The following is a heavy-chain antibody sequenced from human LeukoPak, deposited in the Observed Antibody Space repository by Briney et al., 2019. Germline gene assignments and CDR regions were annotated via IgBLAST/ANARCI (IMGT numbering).Heavy chain of an antibody. J-gene: IGHJ4*02. CDR1: GYTFTSYA. CDR2: INAGSGNT. CDR3: ARDRYDFWSGYQDY. Sequence: ASVKVSCKASGYTFTSYAMHWVRQAPGQRLEWMGWINAGSGNTKYSQKFQGRVTITRDTSASTAYMELSSLRSEDTAVYYCARDRYDFWSGYQDYWGQGTLVTVSS. D-gene: IGHD3-3*01. V-gene: IGHV1-3*01.